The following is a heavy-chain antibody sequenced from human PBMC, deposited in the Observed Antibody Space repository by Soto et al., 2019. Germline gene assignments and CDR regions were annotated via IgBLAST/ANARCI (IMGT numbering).Heavy chain of an antibody. CDR3: ERTCLSTRSNWFDP. V-gene: IGHV1-18*01. CDR1: GYTFISYG. J-gene: IGHJ5*02. CDR2: ISAHNGNT. D-gene: IGHD2-2*01. Sequence: EASVKVSWNASGYTFISYGISWVRQAPEQGPAWMGWISAHNGNTNYAKEFKGRVTMTTDTSTSTAYMELRSLRSDDTAVYYCERTCLSTRSNWFDPWGQGTLVTVYS.